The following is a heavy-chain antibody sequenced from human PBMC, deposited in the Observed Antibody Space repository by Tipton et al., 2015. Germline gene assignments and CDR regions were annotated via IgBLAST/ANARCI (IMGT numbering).Heavy chain of an antibody. D-gene: IGHD1-26*01. CDR1: GYTFITYN. CDR2: INPRGGTI. Sequence: QSGPEVKKPGASVRVSCKASGYTFITYNMHWVRQASGQGLEWLGFINPRGGTITNTQRFQGRVTLTRDTSTSTVYMELTSLRSEDTAMYYCVRGGAVSGQRTPFDYWGQGTLVTVSS. CDR3: VRGGAVSGQRTPFDY. J-gene: IGHJ4*02. V-gene: IGHV1-46*03.